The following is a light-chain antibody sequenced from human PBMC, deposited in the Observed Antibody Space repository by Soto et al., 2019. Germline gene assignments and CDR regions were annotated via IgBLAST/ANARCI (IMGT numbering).Light chain of an antibody. CDR2: GAS. CDR1: LSIDIW. V-gene: IGKV1-5*01. J-gene: IGKJ1*01. CDR3: QQYNSYLWT. Sequence: DIQMTQSPSSLSASIGDRVTITCRASLSIDIWLDWYQQKPGKAPKLLIHGASSLTSGVPSRFSGSGSGTEFTLTINSVQPDDFATYYCQQYNSYLWTFGQGTKVEIK.